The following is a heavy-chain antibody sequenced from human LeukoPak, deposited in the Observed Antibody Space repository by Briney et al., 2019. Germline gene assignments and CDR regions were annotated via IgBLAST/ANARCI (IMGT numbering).Heavy chain of an antibody. Sequence: PSETLSLTCAVYGGSFSGYYWSWVRQPPGKGLEWIGEINHSGSTNCNPSLKSRVTISVDTSKNQFSLKLSSVTAADTAVYYCARGLRFGSYYDYWGQGTLVTVSS. CDR3: ARGLRFGSYYDY. J-gene: IGHJ4*02. D-gene: IGHD3-10*01. CDR2: INHSGST. V-gene: IGHV4-34*01. CDR1: GGSFSGYY.